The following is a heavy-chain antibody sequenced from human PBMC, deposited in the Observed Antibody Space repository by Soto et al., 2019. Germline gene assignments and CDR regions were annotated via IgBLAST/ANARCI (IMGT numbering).Heavy chain of an antibody. D-gene: IGHD6-6*01. CDR3: ARVSWNWFDP. V-gene: IGHV4-59*01. CDR1: GGSIYTYY. CDR2: ISDGGST. J-gene: IGHJ5*02. Sequence: PSETLSLTCNVSGGSIYTYYWNWIRQSPGKGLEWIGYISDGGSTNYNPSLKSRVTISVDTSKKQVSLKLTSVTAADTAVYYCARVSWNWFDPWGQGTLVTVSS.